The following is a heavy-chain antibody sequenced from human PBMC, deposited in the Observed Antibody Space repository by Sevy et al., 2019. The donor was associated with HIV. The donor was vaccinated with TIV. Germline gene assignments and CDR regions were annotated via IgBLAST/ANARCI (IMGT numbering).Heavy chain of an antibody. CDR1: GFTFTDYY. Sequence: GGSLRLSCAASGFTFTDYYMSWIRQTPGKGLEWIAYISGSGSTTHYADSMKGRFTISRDNAENSLFLEMHSLRGDDTATYYCAQWWGELFVESWGQGTLVTVSS. D-gene: IGHD3-16*01. CDR3: AQWWGELFVES. V-gene: IGHV3-11*04. J-gene: IGHJ4*02. CDR2: ISGSGSTT.